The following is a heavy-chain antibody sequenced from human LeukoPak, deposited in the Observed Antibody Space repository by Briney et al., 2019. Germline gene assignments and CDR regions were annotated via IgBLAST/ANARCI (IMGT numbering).Heavy chain of an antibody. CDR2: IRYDGSNK. V-gene: IGHV3-30*02. CDR1: GFTFSSYG. Sequence: PGGSLRLSCAASGFTFSSYGMHWVRQAPGKGLEWVAFIRYDGSNKYYADSVKGRFTISRDNSKNTLYLQMNSLRAEDTAVYYCAREVRGNQGLFSQFFDYWGQGTLVTVSS. J-gene: IGHJ4*02. CDR3: AREVRGNQGLFSQFFDY. D-gene: IGHD3-10*01.